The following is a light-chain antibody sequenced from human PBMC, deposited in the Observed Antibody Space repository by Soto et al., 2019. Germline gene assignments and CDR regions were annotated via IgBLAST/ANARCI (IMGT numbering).Light chain of an antibody. Sequence: EIVMTQSPATLSVSPGERATLSCRASQSVSRNLAWYQQKPGQAPRLLIYGASTRATGVPARFSGSGSGTEFTLTITRLEPEDFAVYYCQNYGGSLPWTFGPGTKVEV. CDR2: GAS. CDR1: QSVSRN. CDR3: QNYGGSLPWT. V-gene: IGKV3-15*01. J-gene: IGKJ1*01.